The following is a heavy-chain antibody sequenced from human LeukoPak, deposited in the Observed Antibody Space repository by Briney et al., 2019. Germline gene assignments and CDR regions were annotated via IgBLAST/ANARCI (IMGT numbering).Heavy chain of an antibody. V-gene: IGHV1-18*01. CDR3: ARKYYYDSSALYYFDY. CDR1: GYTFTNYG. J-gene: IGHJ4*02. D-gene: IGHD3-22*01. CDR2: ISGHNGNT. Sequence: ASVKVSCKASGYTFTNYGIVWVRQAPGLGLEWMGWISGHNGNTNYAQKFQGRVTMTTDTSTSTAYMELRSLRSDDTAVYYCARKYYYDSSALYYFDYWGQGTLVTVSS.